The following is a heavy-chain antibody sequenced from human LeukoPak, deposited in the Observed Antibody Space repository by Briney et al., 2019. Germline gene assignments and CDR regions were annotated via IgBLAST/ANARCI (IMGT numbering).Heavy chain of an antibody. Sequence: GDSLRLSCVASGFTFNIYPMTSVRQSPEKGLEWVSTLGTGGDTYYADSVEGRFTISRDDSKNTLYLQMHSLGAEDTAVYYCAKSRVVDRRGYFDYWGQGTLVTVSS. CDR3: AKSRVVDRRGYFDY. CDR1: GFTFNIYP. V-gene: IGHV3-23*01. J-gene: IGHJ4*02. CDR2: LGTGGDT. D-gene: IGHD2-15*01.